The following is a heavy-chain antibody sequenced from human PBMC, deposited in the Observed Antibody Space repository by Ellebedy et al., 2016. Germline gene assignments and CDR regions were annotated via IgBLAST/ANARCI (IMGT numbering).Heavy chain of an antibody. CDR1: GFAFHNYP. Sequence: GESLKISXAGSGFAFHNYPIHWVRQAPGKGLEWVALISYDGSNEYYEDSVKGRFTISRDNSKNTLYLQISSLRYEDTAVYYCAKESQGWYDMDVWGQGTTVTVSS. CDR2: ISYDGSNE. J-gene: IGHJ6*02. CDR3: AKESQGWYDMDV. D-gene: IGHD6-19*01. V-gene: IGHV3-30*18.